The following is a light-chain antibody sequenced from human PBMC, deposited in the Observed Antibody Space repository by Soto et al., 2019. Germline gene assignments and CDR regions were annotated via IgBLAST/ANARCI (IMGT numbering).Light chain of an antibody. CDR2: GAS. V-gene: IGKV3-20*01. Sequence: EILLTQSPGTLSLSPGERATLSCRASQSVRSTYLAWYQQKPGQAPRLLIYGASSRATGIPDRFSGSGSATDFTLTISRLEPEDFAVYYCQQYGNSPLTFGGGTKVEIK. J-gene: IGKJ4*01. CDR3: QQYGNSPLT. CDR1: QSVRSTY.